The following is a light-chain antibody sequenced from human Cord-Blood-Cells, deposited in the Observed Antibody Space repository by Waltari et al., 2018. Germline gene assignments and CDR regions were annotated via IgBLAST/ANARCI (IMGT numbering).Light chain of an antibody. Sequence: DIVMTQSPDSLAVSLGERATINCKSSQSVLYSSNNQNYLAWYQRKQGRLPRLLIYWASTRESGVPDRFSGSGSGTDFTLTISSLQAEDVAVYYCQQYYSTITVGQGTRLEIK. CDR1: QSVLYSSNNQNY. CDR3: QQYYSTIT. V-gene: IGKV4-1*01. J-gene: IGKJ5*01. CDR2: WAS.